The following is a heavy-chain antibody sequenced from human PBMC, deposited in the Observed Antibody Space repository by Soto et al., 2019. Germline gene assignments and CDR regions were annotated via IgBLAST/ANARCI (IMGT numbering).Heavy chain of an antibody. Sequence: QLQLQESGPGLVKPSETLSLTCTVSGGSISSSSYYWGWIRQPPGKGLEWIGSIYYSGSTYYNPSLKSRVTISVDTSKNQFSLKLSSVTAADTAVYYCARHLDTAMVTDGMDVWGQGTTVTVSS. V-gene: IGHV4-39*01. CDR3: ARHLDTAMVTDGMDV. CDR1: GGSISSSSYY. J-gene: IGHJ6*02. D-gene: IGHD5-18*01. CDR2: IYYSGST.